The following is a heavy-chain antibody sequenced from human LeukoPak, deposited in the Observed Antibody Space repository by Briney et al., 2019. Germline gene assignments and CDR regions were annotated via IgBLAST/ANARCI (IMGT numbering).Heavy chain of an antibody. V-gene: IGHV4-31*03. CDR3: ARIHRSSCHNEFDY. J-gene: IGHJ4*02. CDR2: IYYSGST. D-gene: IGHD6-6*01. CDR1: GGSISGGGYY. Sequence: PSQTLSLTCTVSGGSISGGGYYWSWIRQHPGKGLESIGYIYYSGSTYYNPSLKSRVIISVDTSKNQFSLKLSSVTAADTAVYCCARIHRSSCHNEFDYWGQGTLVTVSS.